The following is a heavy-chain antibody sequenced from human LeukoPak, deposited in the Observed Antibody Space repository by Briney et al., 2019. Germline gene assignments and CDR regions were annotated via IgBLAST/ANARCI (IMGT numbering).Heavy chain of an antibody. D-gene: IGHD7-27*01. CDR1: GGSISGYY. V-gene: IGHV4-4*07. CDR3: ARGSLGNLDY. J-gene: IGHJ4*02. CDR2: IYSSGST. Sequence: PSETLSLTCTVSGGSISGYYWNWIRQPAGEGLEWIGRIYSSGSTNYNPSLKSRVTMSVDTSKNQFSLKLSSVTAADTAVYYCARGSLGNLDYWGQGTLVTVSS.